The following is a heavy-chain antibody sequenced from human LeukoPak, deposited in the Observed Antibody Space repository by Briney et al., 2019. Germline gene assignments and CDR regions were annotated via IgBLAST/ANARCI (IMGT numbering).Heavy chain of an antibody. CDR1: GGSISSYY. CDR3: ARGRGTVVTDNWFDP. CDR2: IYYSGST. J-gene: IGHJ5*02. V-gene: IGHV4-59*12. Sequence: SSETLSLTCTVSGGSISSYYWSWIRQPPGKGLEWIGYIYYSGSTNYNPSLKSRVTISVDTSKNQFSLKLSSVTAADTAVYYCARGRGTVVTDNWFDPWGQGTLVTVSS. D-gene: IGHD2-21*02.